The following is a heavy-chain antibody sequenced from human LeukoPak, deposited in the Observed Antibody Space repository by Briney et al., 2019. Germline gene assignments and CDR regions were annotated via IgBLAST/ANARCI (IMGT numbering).Heavy chain of an antibody. V-gene: IGHV1-2*02. D-gene: IGHD6-19*01. Sequence: GASVKVSCEASGYTFTGYYMHWVRQAPGQGLEWMGWINPNSGGTNYAQKFQGRVTMTRDTSISTAYMELSRLRSDDTAVYYCARGQYSSGWYRWDNWFDPWGQGTLVTVSS. J-gene: IGHJ5*02. CDR2: INPNSGGT. CDR3: ARGQYSSGWYRWDNWFDP. CDR1: GYTFTGYY.